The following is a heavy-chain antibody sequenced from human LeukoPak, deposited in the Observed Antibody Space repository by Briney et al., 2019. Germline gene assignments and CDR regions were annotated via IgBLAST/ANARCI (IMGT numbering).Heavy chain of an antibody. CDR1: GYTFTGYY. Sequence: ASVKVSCKASGYTFTGYYMHWVRQAAGQGLEWMGWINPNSGGTNYAQKFQGRVTMTRDTSISTAYMELSRLRSDDTAVYYCARDTCSGGSCYYRFDYWGQGTLVTVSS. CDR2: INPNSGGT. CDR3: ARDTCSGGSCYYRFDY. D-gene: IGHD2-15*01. J-gene: IGHJ4*02. V-gene: IGHV1-2*02.